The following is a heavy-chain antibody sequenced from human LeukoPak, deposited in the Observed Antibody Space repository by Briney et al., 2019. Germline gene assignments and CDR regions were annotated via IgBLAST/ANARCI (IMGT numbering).Heavy chain of an antibody. CDR2: INHRGDT. J-gene: IGHJ4*03. CDR3: ARGPTISETGYFDY. CDR1: GGSFSTYY. D-gene: IGHD1-1*01. V-gene: IGHV4-34*01. Sequence: SETLSLTCAVYGGSFSTYYWSWIRQSPGKGLEWIAEINHRGDTNYNPSVKSRVTISVDTSKDQFSLKITSLTAADTAVYYCARGPTISETGYFDYWGQGTLVTVSS.